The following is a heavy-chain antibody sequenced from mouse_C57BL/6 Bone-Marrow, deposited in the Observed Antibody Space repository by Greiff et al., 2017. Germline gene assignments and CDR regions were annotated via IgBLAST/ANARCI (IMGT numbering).Heavy chain of an antibody. CDR3: ARWVVVYYYAMDY. V-gene: IGHV1-85*01. CDR2: IYPRDGST. CDR1: GYTFTSYD. J-gene: IGHJ4*01. Sequence: QVQLKQSGPELVKPGASVKLSCKASGYTFTSYDINWVKQRPGQGLEWIGWIYPRDGSTKYNEKFKGQATLTVDTSSSTAYMELHSLTSEDSAVYLCARWVVVYYYAMDYWGQGTSVTVSS. D-gene: IGHD1-1*01.